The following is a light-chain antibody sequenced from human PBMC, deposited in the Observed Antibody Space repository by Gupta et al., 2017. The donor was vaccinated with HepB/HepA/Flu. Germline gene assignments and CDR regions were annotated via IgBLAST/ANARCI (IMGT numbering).Light chain of an antibody. V-gene: IGKV4-1*01. CDR2: WAS. CDR3: QQYYRDPWT. CDR1: QTILYNSQNKNY. Sequence: DIVMTQSPDSLAVSLGERATINCQSSQTILYNSQNKNYLAWYQKRPGQPPKLLISWASTRESGVPDRFSGGGSGTDFTLTISSLQAEDVAVYYCQQYYRDPWTFGQGTKVEIK. J-gene: IGKJ1*01.